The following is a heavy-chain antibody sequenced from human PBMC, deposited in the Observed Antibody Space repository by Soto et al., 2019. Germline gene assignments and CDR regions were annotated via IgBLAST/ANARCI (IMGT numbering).Heavy chain of an antibody. Sequence: EVQLLESGGGLVQPGGSLRLSCAGSGFTFSNHAMNWVRQAPGKGLEWVSVITGSGSATYYADSVKGLLTTSRDNSENTRYVQLNSLKADDTATYDCARGPRAAYFCYMDVWCKETTVTVSS. J-gene: IGHJ6*03. CDR2: ITGSGSAT. D-gene: IGHD2-15*01. CDR3: ARGPRAAYFCYMDV. CDR1: GFTFSNHA. V-gene: IGHV3-23*01.